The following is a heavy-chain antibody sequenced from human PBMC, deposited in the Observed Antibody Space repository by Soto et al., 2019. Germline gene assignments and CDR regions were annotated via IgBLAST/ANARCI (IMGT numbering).Heavy chain of an antibody. J-gene: IGHJ4*02. CDR3: AKDRIPYSSSSLGYCDY. D-gene: IGHD6-6*01. CDR1: GFTFSSYG. V-gene: IGHV3-30*18. CDR2: ISYDGSNK. Sequence: PGGSLRLSCAASGFTFSSYGMHWVRQAPGKGLEWVAVISYDGSNKYYADSVKGRFTISRDNSKNTLYLQMNSLRAEDTAVYYCAKDRIPYSSSSLGYCDYWGQGTLVTVSS.